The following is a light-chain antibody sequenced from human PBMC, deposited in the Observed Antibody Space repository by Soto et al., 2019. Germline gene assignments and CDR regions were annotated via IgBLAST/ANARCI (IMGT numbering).Light chain of an antibody. J-gene: IGKJ1*01. CDR1: QSVSSN. CDR3: QQYNNWPRT. Sequence: EIVMTQSPATLSLSPGERATPSFRASQSVSSNLAWYQQKPGQAPRLLIYGASSRATGIPDRFSGSGSGTEFTLTISSLQSEDFAVYYCQQYNNWPRTFGQGTKVDIK. V-gene: IGKV3D-15*01. CDR2: GAS.